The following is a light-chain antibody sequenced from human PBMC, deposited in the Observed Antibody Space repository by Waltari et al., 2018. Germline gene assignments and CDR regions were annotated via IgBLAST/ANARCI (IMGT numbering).Light chain of an antibody. Sequence: DIVMTQSPDSLAVSLGERATIHCKSSQSVLYSSNNKNYLAWYQQKPGQPPKLLIYWASTRESGVPDRFSGSGSGTDFTLTISSLQAEDVAVYYCQQYYSTPPHFGPGTKVDIK. CDR3: QQYYSTPPH. V-gene: IGKV4-1*01. CDR2: WAS. CDR1: QSVLYSSNNKNY. J-gene: IGKJ3*01.